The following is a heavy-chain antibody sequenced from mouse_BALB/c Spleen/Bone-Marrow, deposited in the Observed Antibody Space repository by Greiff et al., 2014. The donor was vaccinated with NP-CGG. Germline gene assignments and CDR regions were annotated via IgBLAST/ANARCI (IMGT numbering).Heavy chain of an antibody. J-gene: IGHJ2*01. CDR3: RRSVYGSFDS. D-gene: IGHD2-1*01. Sequence: DVHLVESGPELVKPGTSVKISCKASGYSFTGYLMNWVKQSHGKSLEWIGRINPYNSDAFYNPKFKGKATLTVDKSSSTAHMDLLSLTSEDSAVYYCRRSVYGSFDSWGQGTTLTVSS. V-gene: IGHV1-37*01. CDR1: GYSFTGYL. CDR2: INPYNSDA.